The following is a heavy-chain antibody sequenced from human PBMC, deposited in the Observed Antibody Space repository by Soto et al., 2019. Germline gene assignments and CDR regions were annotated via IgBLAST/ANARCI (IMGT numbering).Heavy chain of an antibody. CDR2: IYYSGST. CDR1: GGSISSYY. Sequence: PSETLSITCTVSGGSISSYYWSWIRQPPGKGLEWIGYIYYSGSTNYNPSLKSRVTISVDTSKNQFSLKLSSVTAADTAVYYCASQQLVHYYYGMDVWGQGTTVTVSS. D-gene: IGHD6-13*01. J-gene: IGHJ6*02. V-gene: IGHV4-59*01. CDR3: ASQQLVHYYYGMDV.